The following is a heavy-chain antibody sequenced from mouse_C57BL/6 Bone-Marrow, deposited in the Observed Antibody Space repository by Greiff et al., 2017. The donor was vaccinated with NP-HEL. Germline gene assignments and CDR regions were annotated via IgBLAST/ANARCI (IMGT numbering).Heavy chain of an antibody. V-gene: IGHV1-54*01. CDR2: INPGSGGT. J-gene: IGHJ2*01. Sequence: QVQLKQSGAELVRPGTSVKVSCKASGYAFNNYLIEWVKQRPGQGLEWIGVINPGSGGTNYNEKFKGKATLTADKSSSTAYMQLSSLTSEDSAVYFCARSFTTVVATSYFDYWGQGTTLTVSS. CDR1: GYAFNNYL. D-gene: IGHD1-1*01. CDR3: ARSFTTVVATSYFDY.